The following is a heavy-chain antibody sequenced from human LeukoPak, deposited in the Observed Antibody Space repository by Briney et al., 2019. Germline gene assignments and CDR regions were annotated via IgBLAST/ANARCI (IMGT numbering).Heavy chain of an antibody. CDR1: GFTFSSYD. V-gene: IGHV3-23*01. Sequence: GGSLRLSCAASGFTFSSYDMSWVRQAPGKGLEWVSAISGSGGSTYYADSVKGRFTFSRDNSKNTLYLQMNSLRAEDTAVYYFAKGVQFAEYSYMEVWGKGTTVTVSS. J-gene: IGHJ6*03. D-gene: IGHD1-1*01. CDR3: AKGVQFAEYSYMEV. CDR2: ISGSGGST.